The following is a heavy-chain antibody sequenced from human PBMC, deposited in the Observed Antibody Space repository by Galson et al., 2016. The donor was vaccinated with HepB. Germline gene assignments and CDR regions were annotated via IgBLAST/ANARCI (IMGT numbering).Heavy chain of an antibody. Sequence: SETLSLTCNVSGVSISSSTYYWGWIRQPPGKGLEWIATIYSSGTTYYNPSLKSRVTISIDTSKNYFSLNLTSVTAADTAVYYCAGLPGLRFFDYWGQGTLVTVSS. D-gene: IGHD3-3*01. CDR3: AGLPGLRFFDY. V-gene: IGHV4-39*02. J-gene: IGHJ4*02. CDR1: GVSISSSTYY. CDR2: IYSSGTT.